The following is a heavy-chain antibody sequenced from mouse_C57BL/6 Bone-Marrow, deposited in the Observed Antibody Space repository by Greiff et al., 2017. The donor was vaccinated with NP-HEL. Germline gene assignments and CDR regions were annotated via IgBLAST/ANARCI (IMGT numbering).Heavy chain of an antibody. Sequence: QVTLKECGPGILQPSQTLSLTCSFSGFSLSTFGMGVGWIRQPSGKGLEWLAHIWWDDDKYYNPALKSRLTISKDTSKNQVFLKIANVDTADTATYYCARMIYGNYPAWFAYWGQGTLVTVSA. CDR2: IWWDDDK. J-gene: IGHJ3*01. CDR1: GFSLSTFGMG. CDR3: ARMIYGNYPAWFAY. V-gene: IGHV8-8*01. D-gene: IGHD2-1*01.